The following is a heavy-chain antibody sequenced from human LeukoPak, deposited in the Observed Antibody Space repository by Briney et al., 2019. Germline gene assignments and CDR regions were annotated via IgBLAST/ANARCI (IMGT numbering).Heavy chain of an antibody. CDR1: GFTVSSNY. J-gene: IGHJ4*02. CDR3: AGRRTGYSSGYGH. V-gene: IGHV3-53*01. CDR2: IYSDGRT. D-gene: IGHD5-18*01. Sequence: GGSLRLSCAASGFTVSSNYMSWVRQAPGKGLEWVSVIYSDGRTYYADSVRGRFTISRDNSENIVYLQMNNLRVEDTAVYYCAGRRTGYSSGYGHWGQGTLVTVSS.